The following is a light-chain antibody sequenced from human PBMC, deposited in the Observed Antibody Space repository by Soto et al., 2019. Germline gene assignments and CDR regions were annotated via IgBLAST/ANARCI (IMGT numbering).Light chain of an antibody. J-gene: IGLJ1*01. CDR1: RSDVGGYNF. CDR2: EVR. Sequence: QSALTQPASVSGSPGQSITISCTGTRSDVGGYNFVSWYQQFPGKAPKLMIYEVRNRPSGISNRFSGSKSGNTASLTISGLQAEDEGDYYCSSYTSSGTLEVFGTGTKLTVL. V-gene: IGLV2-14*01. CDR3: SSYTSSGTLEV.